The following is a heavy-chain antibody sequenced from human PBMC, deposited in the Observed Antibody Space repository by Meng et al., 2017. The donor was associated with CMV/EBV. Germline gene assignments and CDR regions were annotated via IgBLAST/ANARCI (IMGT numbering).Heavy chain of an antibody. CDR1: GGTFSSYA. J-gene: IGHJ6*02. Sequence: SVKVSCKASGGTFSSYAISWVRQAPGQGLEWMGGIIPILGIANYAQKFQGRVTITADKSTSTAYMQLSSLRSEDTAVYYCARGEYCSSTSCRDYYYYGMDVWGQGTTVTVSS. CDR2: IIPILGIA. V-gene: IGHV1-69*10. CDR3: ARGEYCSSTSCRDYYYYGMDV. D-gene: IGHD2-2*01.